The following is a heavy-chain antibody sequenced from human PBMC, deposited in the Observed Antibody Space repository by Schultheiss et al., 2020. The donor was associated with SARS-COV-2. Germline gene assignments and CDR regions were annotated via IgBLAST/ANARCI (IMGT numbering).Heavy chain of an antibody. V-gene: IGHV3-30*01. J-gene: IGHJ3*02. Sequence: GESLKISFAASGFTFSSYAMHWVRQAPGKGLEWVAVISYDGSNKYYADSVKGRFTISRDNAKNSLYLQMNSLRAEDTALYYCAKDISITGTTSAFDIWGQVTMVTVSS. CDR3: AKDISITGTTSAFDI. CDR2: ISYDGSNK. D-gene: IGHD1-20*01. CDR1: GFTFSSYA.